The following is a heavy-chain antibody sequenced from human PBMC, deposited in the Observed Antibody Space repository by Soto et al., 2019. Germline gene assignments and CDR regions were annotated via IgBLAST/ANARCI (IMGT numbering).Heavy chain of an antibody. D-gene: IGHD6-19*01. Sequence: SETLSLTCSVSGSSINSSSYFWGWVRQPPGKGLEWIGSIYYSGSTYYNPSLRSRVTISVDTSKNQFPLKLSSVTAADTAVFYCARHYSSGSRNWFDPWGQGXLVTVPS. CDR2: IYYSGST. CDR1: GSSINSSSYF. CDR3: ARHYSSGSRNWFDP. J-gene: IGHJ5*02. V-gene: IGHV4-39*01.